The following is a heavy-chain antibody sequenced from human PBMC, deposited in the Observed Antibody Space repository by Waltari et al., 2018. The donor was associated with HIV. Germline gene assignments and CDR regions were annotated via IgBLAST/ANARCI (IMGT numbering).Heavy chain of an antibody. CDR1: GYTFPRYG. D-gene: IGHD1-20*01. Sequence: VQSDSEMKPTGASVKVSCKPNGYTFPRYGISSPRLAPGQGFVWVGWISAYNGNTNYAQKFRGRVTLTTDTSTSTAYMELRGLRHEDTAIYYCARDKGASDTYKAEYFQHWGRGTLVSVSA. CDR2: ISAYNGNT. V-gene: IGHV1-18*01. CDR3: ARDKGASDTYKAEYFQH. J-gene: IGHJ1*01.